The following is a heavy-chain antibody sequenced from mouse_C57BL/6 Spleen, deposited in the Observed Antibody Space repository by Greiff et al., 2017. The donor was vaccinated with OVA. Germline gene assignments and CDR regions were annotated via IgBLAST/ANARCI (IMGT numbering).Heavy chain of an antibody. J-gene: IGHJ2*01. D-gene: IGHD4-1*01. CDR3: ARELLGRGYFDY. V-gene: IGHV3-6*01. CDR1: GYSITSGYY. CDR2: ISYDGSN. Sequence: EVHLVESGPGLVKPSQSLSLTCSVTGYSITSGYYWNWIRQFPGNKLEWMGYISYDGSNNYNPSLKNRISITRDTSKNQFFLKLNSVTTEDTATYYCARELLGRGYFDYWGQGTTLTVSS.